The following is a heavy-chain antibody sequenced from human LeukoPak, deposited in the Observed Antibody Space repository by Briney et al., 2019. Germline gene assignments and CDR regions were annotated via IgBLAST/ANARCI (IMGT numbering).Heavy chain of an antibody. CDR3: VRNDGDDAFDI. J-gene: IGHJ3*02. CDR2: ISSTSTNM. V-gene: IGHV3-48*01. CDR1: RFTFSTYS. D-gene: IGHD4-17*01. Sequence: PGGSLRLSCAASRFTFSTYSMNWVRQAPGRGLEWVSYISSTSTNMYYKDSVKGRFTISRDNAKNSLYLHMTSLRAEDTAVYYHVRNDGDDAFDIWGQGTRVTVSS.